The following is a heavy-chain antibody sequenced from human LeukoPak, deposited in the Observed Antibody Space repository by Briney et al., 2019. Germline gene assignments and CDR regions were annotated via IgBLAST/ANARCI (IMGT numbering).Heavy chain of an antibody. CDR3: AKFKMATIRAFDY. D-gene: IGHD5-24*01. J-gene: IGHJ4*02. Sequence: GGSLRLSCAASIFTFSSHAVRGSRHATGKAQEWVSDISGSGGSTYYADSVKGRFTISRDNSKNTLYLQMNSLRAEDTAVYYCAKFKMATIRAFDYWGQGTLVTVSS. CDR2: ISGSGGST. V-gene: IGHV3-23*01. CDR1: IFTFSSHA.